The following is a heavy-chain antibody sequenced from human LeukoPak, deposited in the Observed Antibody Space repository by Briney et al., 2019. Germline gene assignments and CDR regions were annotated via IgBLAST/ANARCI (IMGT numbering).Heavy chain of an antibody. CDR2: ISGNGGST. V-gene: IGHV3-23*01. Sequence: HPGGSLTLSCAASGFSFSSNAMSWVRQAPRKGLEWVSAISGNGGSTYYAASVKGRFTISRDNSKNTLYLQMNSLRPEDTAVYYCAKDPGSSSLPKTADYWGQGTLVTVSS. CDR1: GFSFSSNA. J-gene: IGHJ4*02. CDR3: AKDPGSSSLPKTADY. D-gene: IGHD6-13*01.